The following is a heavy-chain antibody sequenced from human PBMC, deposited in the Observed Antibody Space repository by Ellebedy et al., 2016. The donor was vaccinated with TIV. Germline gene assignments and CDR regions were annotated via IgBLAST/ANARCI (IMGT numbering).Heavy chain of an antibody. CDR3: ARGRAFDP. CDR2: ISPSGGTT. CDR1: GYSFTGYY. V-gene: IGHV1-46*01. J-gene: IGHJ5*02. Sequence: AASVKVSCKASGYSFTGYYMLWVRQAPGQGLEWMGIISPSGGTTTYAQKFQGRVTITRNTSINTAYMELSSLRSEDTAVYYCARGRAFDPWGQGTLVTVSS.